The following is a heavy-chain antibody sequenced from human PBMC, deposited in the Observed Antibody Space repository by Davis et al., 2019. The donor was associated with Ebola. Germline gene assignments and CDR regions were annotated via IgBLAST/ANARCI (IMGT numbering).Heavy chain of an antibody. J-gene: IGHJ3*02. V-gene: IGHV1-46*01. CDR2: INPSGGST. D-gene: IGHD6-19*01. CDR1: GYTFTSYY. Sequence: ASVKVSCKASGYTFTSYYMHWVRQAPGQGLEWMGIINPSGGSTSYAQKFQGRVTMTRDTSTSTVYMELSSLRSEDTAVYYCARVPDSSGWQRAAAFDIWGQGTMVTVSS. CDR3: ARVPDSSGWQRAAAFDI.